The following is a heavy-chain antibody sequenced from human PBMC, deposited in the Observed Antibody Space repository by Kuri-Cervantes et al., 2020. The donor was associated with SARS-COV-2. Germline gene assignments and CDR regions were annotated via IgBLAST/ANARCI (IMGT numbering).Heavy chain of an antibody. Sequence: GGSLRLSCAASGFTFSSYAMHWVRQAPGKGLEWVAVISYDGSNKYYADSVKGRFTISRDNSKNTLYLQMNSLRAEDTAVYYCARGNDYGEDFDYWGQGTLVTV. CDR1: GFTFSSYA. CDR3: ARGNDYGEDFDY. D-gene: IGHD4-17*01. J-gene: IGHJ4*02. CDR2: ISYDGSNK. V-gene: IGHV3-30-3*01.